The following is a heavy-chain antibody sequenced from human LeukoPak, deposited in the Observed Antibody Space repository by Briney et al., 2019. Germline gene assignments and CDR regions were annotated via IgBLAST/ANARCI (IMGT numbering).Heavy chain of an antibody. D-gene: IGHD5-18*01. V-gene: IGHV4-38-2*01. J-gene: IGHJ4*02. CDR2: IYHSGST. Sequence: SETLSLTCAVSGYSISSGYYWGWIRQPPGKGLEWIGTIYHSGSTYYNPSLKSRVTISVDTSKNQFSLKLNSVTAADTAVYFGARVKKVDTSLDYWGQGTLVTVSS. CDR1: GYSISSGYY. CDR3: ARVKKVDTSLDY.